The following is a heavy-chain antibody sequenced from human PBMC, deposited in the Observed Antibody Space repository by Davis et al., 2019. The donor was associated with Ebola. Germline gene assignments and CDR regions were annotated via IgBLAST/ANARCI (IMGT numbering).Heavy chain of an antibody. CDR3: ARDPWSGYSKGYFFDH. J-gene: IGHJ4*02. CDR2: ITPGSGNT. V-gene: IGHV1-46*01. D-gene: IGHD3-3*01. CDR1: GYRFTNYY. Sequence: ASVKVSCKTSGYRFTNYYLHWVRQPPGQGLEWMGIITPGSGNTNYAQKFQGRVTMTTDTSTSTAYIELRSLRSDDTAVYYLARDPWSGYSKGYFFDHWGQGTLVTVSS.